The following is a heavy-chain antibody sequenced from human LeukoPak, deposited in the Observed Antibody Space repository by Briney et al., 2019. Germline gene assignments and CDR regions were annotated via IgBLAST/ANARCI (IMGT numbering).Heavy chain of an antibody. J-gene: IGHJ4*02. V-gene: IGHV3-74*01. D-gene: IGHD5-24*01. Sequence: GGSLRLSCAASGFTFSSDWMHWVRQAPGKGLVWVSRINSDGSSTSYADSVKGRFTISRDNAKNTLYLQMNSLRAEDTAVYYCAIRGRDGYNFLDYWGQGTLVTVSS. CDR1: GFTFSSDW. CDR3: AIRGRDGYNFLDY. CDR2: INSDGSST.